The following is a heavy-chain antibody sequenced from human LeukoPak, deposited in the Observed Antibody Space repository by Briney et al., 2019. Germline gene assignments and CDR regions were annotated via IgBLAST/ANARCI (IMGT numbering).Heavy chain of an antibody. CDR2: IYSGGST. V-gene: IGHV3-66*01. D-gene: IGHD6-19*01. CDR1: GFTVSSNY. CDR3: AKEVSGWTFDY. J-gene: IGHJ4*02. Sequence: GGSLRLSCAASGFTVSSNYKSWVRQAPGKGLEWVSVIYSGGSTYYADSVKGRFTISRDNSKNTLYLQMNSLRAEDTAVYYCAKEVSGWTFDYWGQGTLVTVSS.